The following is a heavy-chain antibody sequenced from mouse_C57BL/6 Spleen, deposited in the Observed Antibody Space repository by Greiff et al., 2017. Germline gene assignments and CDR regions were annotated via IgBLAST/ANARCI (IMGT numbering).Heavy chain of an antibody. V-gene: IGHV1-52*01. J-gene: IGHJ4*01. D-gene: IGHD2-4*01. CDR3: ARSPLRRGYYAMDY. Sequence: QVQLKQPGAELVRPGSSVKLSCKASGYTFTSYWMHWVKQRPIQGLEWIGNIDPSDSETHYNQKFKDKATLTVDKSSSTAYMQLSSLTSEDSAVYYCARSPLRRGYYAMDYWGQGTSVTVSS. CDR2: IDPSDSET. CDR1: GYTFTSYW.